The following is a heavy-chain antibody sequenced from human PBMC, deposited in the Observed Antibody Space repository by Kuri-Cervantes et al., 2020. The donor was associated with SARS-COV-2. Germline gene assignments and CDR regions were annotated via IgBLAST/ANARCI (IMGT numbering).Heavy chain of an antibody. J-gene: IGHJ5*02. V-gene: IGHV4-59*12. CDR3: ARGEVLRFLEWLPTKNWFDP. CDR2: MYYSGSI. CDR1: GGSISSYY. Sequence: SETLSLTCTVSGGSISSYYWSWIRQPPGKGLEWIGHMYYSGSINYNPSLKSRVTISVDTSKNQFSLKLSSVTAADTAVYYCARGEVLRFLEWLPTKNWFDPWGQGTLVTVSS. D-gene: IGHD3-3*01.